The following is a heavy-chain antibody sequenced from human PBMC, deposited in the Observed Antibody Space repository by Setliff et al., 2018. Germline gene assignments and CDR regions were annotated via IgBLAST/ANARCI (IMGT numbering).Heavy chain of an antibody. V-gene: IGHV4-61*10. CDR3: ARSPITIFGVVLHPLGY. CDR2: INHSGST. CDR1: GGSISSGSYY. Sequence: SETLSLTCTVSGGSISSGSYYWSWIRQPAGKGLEWIGEINHSGSTNYNPSLKSRVTISVDTSKNQFSLKLSSVTAADTAVYYCARSPITIFGVVLHPLGYWGQGTLVTVSS. D-gene: IGHD3-3*01. J-gene: IGHJ4*02.